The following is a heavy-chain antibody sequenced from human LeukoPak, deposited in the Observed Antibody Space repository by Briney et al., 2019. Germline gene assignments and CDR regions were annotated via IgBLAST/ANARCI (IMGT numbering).Heavy chain of an antibody. Sequence: GGSLRLSCAASGFTFSSHSMNWVRQAPGKGLEWVSYISSSSSTIYYADSVKGRFTISRDNAKNSLYLQMNSLRAEDTAVYYCARVPYDILTGYYPSYYYYGMDVWGQGTTVTVSS. J-gene: IGHJ6*02. CDR1: GFTFSSHS. CDR2: ISSSSSTI. CDR3: ARVPYDILTGYYPSYYYYGMDV. D-gene: IGHD3-9*01. V-gene: IGHV3-48*04.